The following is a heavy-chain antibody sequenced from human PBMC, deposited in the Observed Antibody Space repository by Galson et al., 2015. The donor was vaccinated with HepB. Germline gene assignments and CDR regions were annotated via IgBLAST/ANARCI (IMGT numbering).Heavy chain of an antibody. D-gene: IGHD2-2*02. Sequence: SLRLSCAASGFTFSSYAMSWVRQAPGKGLEWVSAISGSVGSTYYADSVKGRFTISRDNSKNTLYLQMNSLRAEDAAVYYRAKSLPRTPHRLLYRGEKYYFDYWGQGTLVTVSS. V-gene: IGHV3-23*01. CDR3: AKSLPRTPHRLLYRGEKYYFDY. J-gene: IGHJ4*02. CDR1: GFTFSSYA. CDR2: ISGSVGST.